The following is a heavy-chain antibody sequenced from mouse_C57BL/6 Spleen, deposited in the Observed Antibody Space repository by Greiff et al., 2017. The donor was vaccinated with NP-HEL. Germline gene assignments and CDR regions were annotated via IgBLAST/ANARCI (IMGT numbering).Heavy chain of an antibody. CDR2: IDPSDSYT. CDR3: ARWRDGSTF. D-gene: IGHD1-1*01. CDR1: GYTFTSYW. J-gene: IGHJ2*01. Sequence: QVQLQQPGAELVMPGASVKLSCKASGYTFTSYWMHWVKQRPGQGLEWIGEIDPSDSYTNYNQKFKGKSTLTVDKSSSTAYMQLSSLTSEDSAVYYCARWRDGSTFWGQGTTLTVSS. V-gene: IGHV1-69*01.